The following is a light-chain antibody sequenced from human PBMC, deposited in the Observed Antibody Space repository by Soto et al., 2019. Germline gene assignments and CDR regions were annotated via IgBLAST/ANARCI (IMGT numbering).Light chain of an antibody. CDR2: DAS. V-gene: IGKV3D-15*01. Sequence: EIVVTQSPATLSLSPGERATLSCRASQSVSSYLAWYQQKPGQAPRLLIYDASNRATGIPARFSGSGSGTEFTLTISSMQSEDFAVYYCQQYDNWPLTFGGGTKVDIK. J-gene: IGKJ4*01. CDR3: QQYDNWPLT. CDR1: QSVSSY.